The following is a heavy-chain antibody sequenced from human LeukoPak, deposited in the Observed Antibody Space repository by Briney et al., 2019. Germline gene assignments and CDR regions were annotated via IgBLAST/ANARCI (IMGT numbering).Heavy chain of an antibody. D-gene: IGHD3-22*01. CDR2: IIPILGIA. Sequence: SVKVSCKASGGTFSSYAISWVRQAPGQGLEWMGRIIPILGIANYAQKFQGRVTMTEDTSTDTAYMELSSLRSEDTAVYYCATSLVHYYDSSGPDYWGQGTLVTVSS. J-gene: IGHJ4*02. V-gene: IGHV1-69*04. CDR3: ATSLVHYYDSSGPDY. CDR1: GGTFSSYA.